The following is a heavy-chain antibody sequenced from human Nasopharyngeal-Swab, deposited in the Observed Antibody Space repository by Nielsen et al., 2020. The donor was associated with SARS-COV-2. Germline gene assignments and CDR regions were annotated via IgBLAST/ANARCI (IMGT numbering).Heavy chain of an antibody. Sequence: WVRQAPGQGLEWMGGIIPIFGTANYAQKFQGRVTITADESTSTAYMELSSLRSEDTAVYYCARGSDYDYYYYGMDVWGQGTTVTV. D-gene: IGHD4-17*01. CDR3: ARGSDYDYYYYGMDV. J-gene: IGHJ6*02. CDR2: IIPIFGTA. V-gene: IGHV1-69*01.